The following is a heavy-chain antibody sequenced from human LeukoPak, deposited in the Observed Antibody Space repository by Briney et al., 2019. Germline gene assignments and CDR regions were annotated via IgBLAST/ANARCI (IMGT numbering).Heavy chain of an antibody. Sequence: PGWSLRLSCAASGFTVSSNYMSWVRQAPGKGLEWVSVIYSGGSTYYADSVRGRFTISRDNPQNTLYLQMISLRVDDTAVYYCVSRDPCSGGMCYGLGHWGQGTLVTVSA. CDR3: VSRDPCSGGMCYGLGH. J-gene: IGHJ4*02. D-gene: IGHD2-15*01. CDR2: IYSGGST. CDR1: GFTVSSNY. V-gene: IGHV3-53*01.